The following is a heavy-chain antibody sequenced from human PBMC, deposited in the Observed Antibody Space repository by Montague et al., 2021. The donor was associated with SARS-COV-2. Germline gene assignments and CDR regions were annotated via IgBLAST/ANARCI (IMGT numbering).Heavy chain of an antibody. J-gene: IGHJ4*02. CDR3: VRGWGSWFH. D-gene: IGHD3-16*01. V-gene: IGHV4-34*01. Sequence: SETLSLTCAVHTTSFSGYYRGWIRQSPGKGLEWIGEIEQSGKTNYNPTLKSRVTISADTSKSQFSLKLNSVTAADTAVYYCVRGWGSWFHWGQGTLVTVSS. CDR2: IEQSGKT. CDR1: TTSFSGYY.